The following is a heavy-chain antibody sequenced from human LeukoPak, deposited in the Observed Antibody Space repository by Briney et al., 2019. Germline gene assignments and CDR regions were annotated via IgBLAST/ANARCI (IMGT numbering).Heavy chain of an antibody. Sequence: ASVKVSCKASVYTFTSYYMHWVRQAPGQGLEWMGIINPSGGSTSYAQKFQGRVTMTRDMSTSTDYMELSSRRSEDTAVYYCARDNSVEDTAWWFDPWGQGTLVTVSS. CDR2: INPSGGST. D-gene: IGHD4-23*01. CDR3: ARDNSVEDTAWWFDP. J-gene: IGHJ5*02. CDR1: VYTFTSYY. V-gene: IGHV1-46*01.